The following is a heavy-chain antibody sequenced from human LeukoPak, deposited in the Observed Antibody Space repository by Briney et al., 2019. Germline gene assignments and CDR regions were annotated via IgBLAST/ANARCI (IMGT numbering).Heavy chain of an antibody. CDR2: INQDGSEK. D-gene: IGHD6-19*01. Sequence: PGGSLRLSCAASGFTFNIYWMSWVRQAPGKGLEWVANINQDGSEKYYVDSVKGRFTISRDNAKNSLYLQMNSLRTEDTALYYCAKAGSSGWYLNYWGQGTLVTVSS. CDR1: GFTFNIYW. V-gene: IGHV3-7*05. J-gene: IGHJ4*02. CDR3: AKAGSSGWYLNY.